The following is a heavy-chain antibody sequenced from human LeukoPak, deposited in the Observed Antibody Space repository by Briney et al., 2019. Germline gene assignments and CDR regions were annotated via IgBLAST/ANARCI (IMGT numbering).Heavy chain of an antibody. J-gene: IGHJ6*03. CDR1: GGSISSYY. CDR2: IYYSGST. Sequence: SETLSLTCTVSGGSISSYYWSWIRQPPGKGLEWIGYIYYSGSTNYNPSLKSRVTISVDTSKNQFSLKLSSVTAADTAVYCCARDGAVAGPSSMDVWGKGTTVTVSS. CDR3: ARDGAVAGPSSMDV. V-gene: IGHV4-59*01. D-gene: IGHD6-19*01.